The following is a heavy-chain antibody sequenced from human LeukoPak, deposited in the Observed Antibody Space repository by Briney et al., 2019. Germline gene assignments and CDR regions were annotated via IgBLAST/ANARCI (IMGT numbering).Heavy chain of an antibody. Sequence: GGSLRLSCAASGFTFSSYGMHWVRQAPGKGLEWVAVISYDGSNKYYADSVKGRFTISRDNSKDTLYLQMNSLRAEDTAVYYCARSASGIAAEHDYWGQGTLVTVSS. CDR3: ARSASGIAAEHDY. CDR1: GFTFSSYG. J-gene: IGHJ4*02. V-gene: IGHV3-30*03. D-gene: IGHD6-13*01. CDR2: ISYDGSNK.